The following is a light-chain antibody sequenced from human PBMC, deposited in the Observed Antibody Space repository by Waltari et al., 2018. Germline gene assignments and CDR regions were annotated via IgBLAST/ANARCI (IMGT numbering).Light chain of an antibody. CDR3: QQRSIWPPLT. CDR1: QSVRTY. Sequence: EIVLTQSPATLSLSPGERATLSCRAIQSVRTYFARYQQKPGQAPRPLNYAASTRATGIPARFSGSGSGTDCTLTISSLEPEDFAVYYCQQRSIWPPLTFGGGTKVEIK. J-gene: IGKJ4*01. CDR2: AAS. V-gene: IGKV3-11*01.